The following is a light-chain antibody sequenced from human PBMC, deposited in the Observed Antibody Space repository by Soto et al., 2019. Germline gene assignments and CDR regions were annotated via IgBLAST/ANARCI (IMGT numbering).Light chain of an antibody. V-gene: IGLV2-11*01. CDR3: CSYAGSYTFALVV. CDR2: DVS. Sequence: QSALTQPRSVSGSPGQSVTISCTGTSSDVGGYNYVSWYQQHPGKAPKLMIYDVSKRPSGVPDRFSGSKSGNTASLTISGLQAEVEADYYCCSYAGSYTFALVVFGGGTKLTVL. CDR1: SSDVGGYNY. J-gene: IGLJ2*01.